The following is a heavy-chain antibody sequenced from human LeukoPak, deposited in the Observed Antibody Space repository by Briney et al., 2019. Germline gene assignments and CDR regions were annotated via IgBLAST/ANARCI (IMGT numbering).Heavy chain of an antibody. CDR3: ARVDSHDAFDI. V-gene: IGHV4-30-2*01. CDR1: GGSISSGGYS. J-gene: IGHJ3*02. CDR2: IYHSGST. D-gene: IGHD3-22*01. Sequence: SETLSLTCAVSGGSISSGGYSWSWIRQPPGKGLEWIGYIYHSGSTYYSPSLKSRVTISVDRSKSQFSLKLSSVTAVDTAVYYCARVDSHDAFDIWGQGTMVTVSS.